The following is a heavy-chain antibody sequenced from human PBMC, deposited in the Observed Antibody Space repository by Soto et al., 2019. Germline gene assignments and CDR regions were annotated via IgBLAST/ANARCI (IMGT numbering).Heavy chain of an antibody. Sequence: GESLKISCKGSGYSFTSYWIGWVRQMPGKGLEWMGIIYPSDSDTKYSPSFQGQVTISADKSINTAYLQWSSLKASDTAMYYCARPPYSGSYYYFDHWGQRTLVTVSS. J-gene: IGHJ4*02. CDR3: ARPPYSGSYYYFDH. CDR2: IYPSDSDT. V-gene: IGHV5-51*01. CDR1: GYSFTSYW. D-gene: IGHD1-26*01.